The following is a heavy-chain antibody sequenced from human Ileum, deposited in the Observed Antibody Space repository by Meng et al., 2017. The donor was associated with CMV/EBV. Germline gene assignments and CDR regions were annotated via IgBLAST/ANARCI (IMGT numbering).Heavy chain of an antibody. J-gene: IGHJ4*02. CDR1: GCAHSTACPF. CDR3: AAAISTAWFYY. D-gene: IGHD2-2*02. CDR2: IHYTETT. Sequence: QRSVPVLSDPSATLPPPSLVSGCAHSTACPFWVCLPLAAGMWLEWIAYIHYTETTHYTPSLKIRISISVDTSKTQISLKVNSVTAADTAMYYCAAAISTAWFYYWGQGTLVTVSS. V-gene: IGHV4-39*07.